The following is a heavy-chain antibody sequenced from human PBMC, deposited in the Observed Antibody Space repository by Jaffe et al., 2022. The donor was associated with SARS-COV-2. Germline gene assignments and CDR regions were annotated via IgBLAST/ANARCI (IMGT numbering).Heavy chain of an antibody. CDR3: ARGGGDLLPYYYYGMDV. Sequence: QLQLQESGSGLVKPSQTLSLTCAVSGGSISSGGYSWSWIRQPPGKGLEWIGYIYHSGSTYYNPSLKSRVTISVDRSKNQFSLKLSSVTAADTAVYYCARGGGDLLPYYYYGMDVWGQGTTVTVSS. J-gene: IGHJ6*02. V-gene: IGHV4-30-2*01. CDR1: GGSISSGGYS. D-gene: IGHD2-21*02. CDR2: IYHSGST.